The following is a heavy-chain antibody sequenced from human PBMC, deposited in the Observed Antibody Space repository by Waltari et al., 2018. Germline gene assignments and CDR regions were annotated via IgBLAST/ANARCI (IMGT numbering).Heavy chain of an antibody. CDR3: ARDYKMATI. D-gene: IGHD5-12*01. Sequence: QVQLVQSGAEGKKPGSSVKVSGKASGGRFSSDAISWVRQAPGQGLECMGVIIPIFGTANYAQKFQGRVTITTDESTSTAYMELSSLRSEDTAVYYCARDYKMATIWGQGTLVTVSS. J-gene: IGHJ4*02. CDR2: IIPIFGTA. CDR1: GGRFSSDA. V-gene: IGHV1-69*05.